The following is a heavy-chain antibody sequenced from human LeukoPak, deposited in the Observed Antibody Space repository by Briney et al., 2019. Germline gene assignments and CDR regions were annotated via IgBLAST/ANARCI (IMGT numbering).Heavy chain of an antibody. Sequence: SETLSLTCSVSGDSISMYYWNWIRQPPGKGLEWIGYIYYSGSTNYNPSLKSRVTISVDTSKNQFSLKLSSVTAADTAVYYCARETSQKGAHYMDVWGKGTTVTISS. CDR3: ARETSQKGAHYMDV. V-gene: IGHV4-59*01. CDR1: GDSISMYY. J-gene: IGHJ6*03. D-gene: IGHD3-16*01. CDR2: IYYSGST.